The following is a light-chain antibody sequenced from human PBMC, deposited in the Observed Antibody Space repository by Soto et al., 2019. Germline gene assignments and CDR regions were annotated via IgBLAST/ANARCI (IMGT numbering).Light chain of an antibody. CDR3: HSYDSRLTGSV. CDR1: SSNIGAGYD. CDR2: DDT. Sequence: QSVLTQPPSVSGAPGQTVTISCTGISSNIGAGYDVHWYQQLPRTAPKVLIYDDTNRPSGVPDRFSGSRSGSSASLAITGLKAEDEADYDCHSYDSRLTGSVFGGGTKLTVL. V-gene: IGLV1-40*01. J-gene: IGLJ3*02.